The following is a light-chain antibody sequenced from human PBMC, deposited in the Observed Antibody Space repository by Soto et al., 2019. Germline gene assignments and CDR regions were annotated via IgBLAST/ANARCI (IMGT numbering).Light chain of an antibody. J-gene: IGKJ1*01. V-gene: IGKV3-15*01. CDR1: QSVGRN. CDR3: QEYNNWPVWT. CDR2: GAS. Sequence: EIVMTQSPATLSVSPGERATLSCRASQSVGRNLAWYQQKVGQAPRLLIHGASTRATGIPARFSGSGSGTDFTLTISSLQSEDFAAYYCQEYNNWPVWTFGQGTKVDIK.